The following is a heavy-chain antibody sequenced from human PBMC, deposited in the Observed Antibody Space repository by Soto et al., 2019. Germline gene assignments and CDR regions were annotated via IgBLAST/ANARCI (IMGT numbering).Heavy chain of an antibody. CDR1: GFTFTNYG. V-gene: IGHV3-30*18. CDR3: AKDADYGSGSYDPPDY. J-gene: IGHJ4*02. Sequence: QVQLVESGGGAVQPGRSLRLSCAASGFTFTNYGMHWVRQAPGKGLEWVSIISYDGNHAYYVDFVRGRFTISRDDSKNTLYLQLNSLRAEDTAVYYCAKDADYGSGSYDPPDYWGQGTLVAVSS. D-gene: IGHD3-10*01. CDR2: ISYDGNHA.